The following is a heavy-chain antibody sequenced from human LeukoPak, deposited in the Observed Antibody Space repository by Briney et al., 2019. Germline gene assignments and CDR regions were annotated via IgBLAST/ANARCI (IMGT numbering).Heavy chain of an antibody. D-gene: IGHD1-1*01. Sequence: GGSLRLSCAASGFTFGTYWMSWVRQAPGKGLEWVASIKQDGSEKYYVDSVKGRFTISRDNAKNSLYLQMNSLRAEDTALYYCARHSPLWNYWVQGTLVTVSS. V-gene: IGHV3-7*04. J-gene: IGHJ4*02. CDR3: ARHSPLWNY. CDR2: IKQDGSEK. CDR1: GFTFGTYW.